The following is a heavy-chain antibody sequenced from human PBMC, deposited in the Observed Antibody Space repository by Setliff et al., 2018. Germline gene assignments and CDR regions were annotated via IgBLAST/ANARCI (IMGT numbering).Heavy chain of an antibody. Sequence: GGSLRLSCAASGFTFSADALHWVRQAPVRGLEYVSAISNDGRRTYYTDSVKGRFTISRDNSKNTLYLQMGSLRPEDMAVYYCVRWFDGKADYWGQGTLVTVSS. D-gene: IGHD3-10*01. CDR3: VRWFDGKADY. CDR1: GFTFSADA. J-gene: IGHJ4*02. CDR2: ISNDGRRT. V-gene: IGHV3-64*02.